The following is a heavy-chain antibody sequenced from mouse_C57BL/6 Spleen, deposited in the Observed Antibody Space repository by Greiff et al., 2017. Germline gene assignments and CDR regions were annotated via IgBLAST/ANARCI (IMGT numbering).Heavy chain of an antibody. CDR1: GFTFSSYA. V-gene: IGHV5-4*01. CDR3: ARDKGYSNYWYFDV. J-gene: IGHJ1*03. D-gene: IGHD2-5*01. Sequence: EVQGVESGGGLVTPGGSLKLSCAASGFTFSSYAMSWVRQTTENRLAWVATISDGGSYTYYPDNVKGRFTISRDTAKTNLYLQMSHLKSEDTAMYYCARDKGYSNYWYFDVWGTGTTVTVSS. CDR2: ISDGGSYT.